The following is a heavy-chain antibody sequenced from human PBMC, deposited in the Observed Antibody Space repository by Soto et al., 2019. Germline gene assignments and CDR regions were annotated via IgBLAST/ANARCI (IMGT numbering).Heavy chain of an antibody. D-gene: IGHD6-19*01. CDR2: ISGSGAST. Sequence: PGGSLRLSCAASGFTFSSYAMSWVRQAPGKGLEWVSAISGSGASTYYADSVKGRFTISRDNSKNTLYLQMNSLRAEDTAVYYCAKGGSSIAVAGSWFDPWGQGTLVTVSS. CDR3: AKGGSSIAVAGSWFDP. J-gene: IGHJ5*02. CDR1: GFTFSSYA. V-gene: IGHV3-23*01.